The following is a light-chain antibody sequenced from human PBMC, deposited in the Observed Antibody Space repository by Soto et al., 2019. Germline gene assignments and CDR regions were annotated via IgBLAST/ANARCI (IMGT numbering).Light chain of an antibody. CDR1: QSVFYSSYNNNY. J-gene: IGKJ3*01. V-gene: IGKV4-1*01. CDR2: WAS. CDR3: QQYYSFPST. Sequence: DIVMTQSPDSLAVSLGERATINCKSSQSVFYSSYNNNYLAWYQQKSGQPPKPLFFWASTRESGVPDRFSASGSRTDFTLTISSLQAEDVAVYYCQQYYSFPSTFGPGTKVDI.